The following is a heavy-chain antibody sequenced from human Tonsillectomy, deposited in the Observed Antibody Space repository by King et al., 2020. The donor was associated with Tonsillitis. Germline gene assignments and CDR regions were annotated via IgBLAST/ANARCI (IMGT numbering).Heavy chain of an antibody. J-gene: IGHJ4*02. Sequence: VQLVESGGGVVQPGRSLRLPCAASGFTFSHYGMHWVRQAPGKGLEWVAVLWSDGSHKHYADSVKGRFIISRDNSKNTLYLQMNSLRAEDTAVYYCARDYCGGDCYFEDYWGQGTLITVSS. D-gene: IGHD2-21*02. CDR1: GFTFSHYG. CDR2: LWSDGSHK. CDR3: ARDYCGGDCYFEDY. V-gene: IGHV3-33*08.